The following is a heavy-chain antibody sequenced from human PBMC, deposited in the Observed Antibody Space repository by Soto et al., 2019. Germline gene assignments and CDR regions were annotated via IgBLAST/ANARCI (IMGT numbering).Heavy chain of an antibody. CDR3: ARDRITMVRGVILDAFDI. D-gene: IGHD3-10*01. CDR1: GGSISSRYW. V-gene: IGHV4-30-4*01. J-gene: IGHJ3*02. Sequence: SETLSLTCAVSGGSISSRYWWSWVRRPPGKGLEWIGYIYYSGSTYYNPSLKSRVTISVDTSKNQFSLKLSSVTAADTAVYYCARDRITMVRGVILDAFDIWGQGTMVTVSS. CDR2: IYYSGST.